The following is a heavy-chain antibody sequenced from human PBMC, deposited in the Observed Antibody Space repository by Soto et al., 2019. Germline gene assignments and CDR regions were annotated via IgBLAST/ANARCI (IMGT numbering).Heavy chain of an antibody. D-gene: IGHD6-19*01. CDR2: IYYSGST. CDR1: GGSISSSSYY. J-gene: IGHJ3*02. Sequence: QLQLQESGPGLVKPSETLSLTCTVSGGSISSSSYYWGWIRQPPGKGLEWIGSIYYSGSTYYNPSLKSRVTISVDTSKNQFSLKLSSVTAADTAVYYCARSYSSGWLDDAFDIWGQGTMVTVSS. V-gene: IGHV4-39*01. CDR3: ARSYSSGWLDDAFDI.